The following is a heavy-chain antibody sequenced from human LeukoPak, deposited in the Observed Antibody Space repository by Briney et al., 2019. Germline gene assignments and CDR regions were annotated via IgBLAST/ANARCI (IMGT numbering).Heavy chain of an antibody. V-gene: IGHV3-33*01. CDR3: ARALYSGYDGFDY. Sequence: GGSLRLSCAASGFTFSSYGMHWVRQAPGKGLEWVAVIWYDGSNKYYADSVKGRFTISRDNSKNTLYLQMNSLRAEDTAVYYCARALYSGYDGFDYWGLGTLVTVSS. J-gene: IGHJ4*02. CDR1: GFTFSSYG. D-gene: IGHD5-12*01. CDR2: IWYDGSNK.